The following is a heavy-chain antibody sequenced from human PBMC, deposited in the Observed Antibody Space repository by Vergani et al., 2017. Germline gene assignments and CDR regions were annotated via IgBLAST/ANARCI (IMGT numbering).Heavy chain of an antibody. CDR3: ARVRPAAKTTAFDY. CDR1: GGSISSYY. J-gene: IGHJ4*02. CDR2: INHSGST. V-gene: IGHV4-34*01. D-gene: IGHD2-2*01. Sequence: QVQLQESGPGLVKPSETLSLTCTVSGGSISSYYWSWIRQPPGKGLEWIGEINHSGSTNYNPSLKSRVTISVDTSKNQFSLKLSSVTAADTAVYYCARVRPAAKTTAFDYWGQGTLVTVSS.